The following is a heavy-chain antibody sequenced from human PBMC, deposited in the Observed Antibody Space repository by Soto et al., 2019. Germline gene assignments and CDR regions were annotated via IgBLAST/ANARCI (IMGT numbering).Heavy chain of an antibody. V-gene: IGHV1-46*03. CDR2: INPSGGST. J-gene: IGHJ6*02. CDR3: AREEKIVVVVAATPFYYYSYGMDV. Sequence: ASVKVSCKASGYTFTSYYMHWVRQAPGQGLEWMGIINPSGGSTSYAQKFQGRVTMTRDTSTSTVYMELSSLRSEDTAVYYCAREEKIVVVVAATPFYYYSYGMDVWGQGTTVTVSS. D-gene: IGHD2-15*01. CDR1: GYTFTSYY.